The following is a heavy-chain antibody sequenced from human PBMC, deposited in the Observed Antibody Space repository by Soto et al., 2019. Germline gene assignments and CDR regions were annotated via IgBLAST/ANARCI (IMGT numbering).Heavy chain of an antibody. D-gene: IGHD3-10*01. V-gene: IGHV4-39*01. CDR3: ARHTAGSLSHFGMDV. Sequence: QVQLQESGPGLVKPSETLSLPCTVSGGSISSSYYYWGWIRQPPGKGLEWIGSIYYSGSTYYNPSLKSRLTMSVDTSKNQFSLNLNSVTAADTAVYYCARHTAGSLSHFGMDVWGQGTTVTVSS. J-gene: IGHJ6*02. CDR2: IYYSGST. CDR1: GGSISSSYYY.